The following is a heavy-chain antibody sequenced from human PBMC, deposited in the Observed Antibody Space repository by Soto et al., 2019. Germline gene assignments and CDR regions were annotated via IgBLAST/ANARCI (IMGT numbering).Heavy chain of an antibody. Sequence: GGSLRLSCAASGFTFSSYWMSWVRQAPGKGLEWVANIKQDGSEKYYVDSVKGRFTISRDNAKNSLYLQMNSLRAEDTAVYYCARAPHYDFWSGLYYYYGMDVWGQGTTVTVSS. CDR1: GFTFSSYW. CDR3: ARAPHYDFWSGLYYYYGMDV. J-gene: IGHJ6*02. CDR2: IKQDGSEK. V-gene: IGHV3-7*01. D-gene: IGHD3-3*01.